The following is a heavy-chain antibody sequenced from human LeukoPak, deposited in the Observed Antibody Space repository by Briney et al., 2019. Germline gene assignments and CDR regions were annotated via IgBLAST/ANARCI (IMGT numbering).Heavy chain of an antibody. D-gene: IGHD2-2*03. CDR1: GFTFSSYE. CDR3: ARVYLQGWIDY. CDR2: ISSSGSTI. Sequence: GGSLRLSCAASGFTFSSYEMNWVRQAPGKGLEWGSYISSSGSTIYYADSVKGRFTISRDNAQNSLYLQMNSLRAEDTAVYYCARVYLQGWIDYWGQGTLVTVSS. J-gene: IGHJ4*02. V-gene: IGHV3-48*03.